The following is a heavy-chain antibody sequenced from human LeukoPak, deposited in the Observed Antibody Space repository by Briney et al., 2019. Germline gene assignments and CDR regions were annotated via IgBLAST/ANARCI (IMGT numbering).Heavy chain of an antibody. CDR1: GFTFSSYA. CDR2: ISGSGGST. V-gene: IGHV3-23*01. J-gene: IGHJ5*02. Sequence: GGSLRLSCAASGFTFSSYAMSWVRQAPGKGLEWVSAISGSGGSTLYADSVKGRFTISRDNFKNMLYLQMNSLRAEDTGVYYCAKDMSWGRGYKFPWGQGTLVTVSS. CDR3: AKDMSWGRGYKFP. D-gene: IGHD5-18*01.